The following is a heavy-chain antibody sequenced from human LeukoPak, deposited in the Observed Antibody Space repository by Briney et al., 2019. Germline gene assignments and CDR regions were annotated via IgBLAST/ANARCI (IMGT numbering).Heavy chain of an antibody. CDR3: ARSPGVSRFIWYFDL. CDR2: IGPYTGNT. CDR1: GYTFASHG. Sequence: ASVAVSCKASGYTFASHGISWMRQAPGHGLEWMGWIGPYTGNTNYAQKFQGRVTMTTDTSTNTAYMDLRSLRSDDTAVYYCARSPGVSRFIWYFDLWGRGTLVTVSS. V-gene: IGHV1-18*01. J-gene: IGHJ2*01. D-gene: IGHD7-27*01.